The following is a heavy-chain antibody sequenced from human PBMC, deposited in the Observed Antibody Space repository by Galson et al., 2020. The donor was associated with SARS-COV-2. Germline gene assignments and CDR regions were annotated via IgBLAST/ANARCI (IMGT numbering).Heavy chain of an antibody. CDR1: GFTFSSYT. J-gene: IGHJ6*03. D-gene: IGHD3-16*01. V-gene: IGHV3-21*01. CDR2: IPSSRTYI. Sequence: GGSLRLSCAASGFTFSSYTMNWVRQVPGQGLEWVSSIPSSRTYIDYADSVTGRFTISRDNAKNPLYLQMNSLRAGDTAVYFCARTGVPHYDYTYYMYVWGKGTTVTVSS. CDR3: ARTGVPHYDYTYYMYV.